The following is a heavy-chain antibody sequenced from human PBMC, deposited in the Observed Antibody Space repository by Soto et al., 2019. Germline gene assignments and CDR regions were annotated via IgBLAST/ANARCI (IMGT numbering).Heavy chain of an antibody. CDR2: ISYDGSNK. Sequence: GGSLRLSCAASGFTFSSYGMHWVRQAPGKGLEWVAVISYDGSNKYYADSVKGRFTTSRDNSKNTLYLQMNSLRAEDTAVYYCAKATMYYYDSSGYYRGPFDYWGQGTLVTVSS. D-gene: IGHD3-22*01. CDR3: AKATMYYYDSSGYYRGPFDY. CDR1: GFTFSSYG. V-gene: IGHV3-30*18. J-gene: IGHJ4*02.